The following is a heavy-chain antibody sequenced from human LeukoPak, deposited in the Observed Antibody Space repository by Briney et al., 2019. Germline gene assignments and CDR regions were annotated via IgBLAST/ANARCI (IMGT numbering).Heavy chain of an antibody. CDR1: GGSISSYY. CDR3: ARAKLSNWFDP. CDR2: IYYSGST. Sequence: SETLSLTCTVSGGSISSYYWSWIRQPPGKGLEWIGYIYYSGSTNHNPSLKSRVTISVDTSKNQFSLKLSSVTAADTAVYYCARAKLSNWFDPWGQGTLVTVSS. J-gene: IGHJ5*02. D-gene: IGHD2/OR15-2a*01. V-gene: IGHV4-59*01.